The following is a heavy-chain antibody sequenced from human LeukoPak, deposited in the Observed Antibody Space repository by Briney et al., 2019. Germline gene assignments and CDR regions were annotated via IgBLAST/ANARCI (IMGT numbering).Heavy chain of an antibody. V-gene: IGHV3-9*03. D-gene: IGHD3-16*01. J-gene: IGHJ4*02. CDR1: GFTFDDYA. CDR2: ISWNSGSI. Sequence: GRSLRLSCAASGFTFDDYAMHWVRQAPGKGLEWVSGISWNSGSIGYADSVKGRFTISRDNAKNSLYLQMNSRRAEDMALYYCAKDIGPRGQYYFDYWGQGTLVTVSS. CDR3: AKDIGPRGQYYFDY.